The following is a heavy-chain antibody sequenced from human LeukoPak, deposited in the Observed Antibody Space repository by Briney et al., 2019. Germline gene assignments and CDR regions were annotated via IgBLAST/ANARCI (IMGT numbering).Heavy chain of an antibody. J-gene: IGHJ5*02. CDR2: ISSSSSYI. CDR1: GFTFSSYS. CDR3: AKEYCSSTSCYSLTPWFDP. D-gene: IGHD2-2*01. V-gene: IGHV3-21*01. Sequence: GGSLRLSCAASGFTFSSYSMNWVRQAPGKGLEWVSSISSSSSYIYYADSVKGRFTISRDNAKNSLYLQMNSLRAEDTAVYYCAKEYCSSTSCYSLTPWFDPWGQGTLVTVSS.